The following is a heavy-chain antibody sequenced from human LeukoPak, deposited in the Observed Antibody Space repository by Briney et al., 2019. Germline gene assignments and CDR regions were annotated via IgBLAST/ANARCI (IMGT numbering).Heavy chain of an antibody. V-gene: IGHV1-2*02. D-gene: IGHD4-11*01. Sequence: GASVKVSCKGSGYTFTDYYMQWVRQAPGQGLEWMGWINPNTGGTNYAQKFQGRVTITRNTSISTAYMELSSLRSEDTAVYYCARVVWATVTTSYYFDYWGQGTLVTVSS. CDR1: GYTFTDYY. CDR3: ARVVWATVTTSYYFDY. CDR2: INPNTGGT. J-gene: IGHJ4*02.